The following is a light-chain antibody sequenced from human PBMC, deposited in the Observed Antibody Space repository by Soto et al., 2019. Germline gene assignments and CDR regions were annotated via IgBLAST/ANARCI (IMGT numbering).Light chain of an antibody. Sequence: DIQMTQSPSTLSASVGDRVTITCRASRSISSWLAWYQQKPGKAPKLLIYDASSLESGVPSRFSGSGSGTEFTLTISSLQPDDFATYYCQQYNSYSEAFGQGTKVDIK. V-gene: IGKV1-5*01. CDR3: QQYNSYSEA. CDR2: DAS. J-gene: IGKJ1*01. CDR1: RSISSW.